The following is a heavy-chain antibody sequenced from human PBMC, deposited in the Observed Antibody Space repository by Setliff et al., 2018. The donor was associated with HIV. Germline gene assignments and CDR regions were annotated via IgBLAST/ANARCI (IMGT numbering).Heavy chain of an antibody. CDR3: ARDRGRGMAPSGILDYYYMDV. D-gene: IGHD2-21*02. J-gene: IGHJ6*03. Sequence: GRSLRLSCAASGFTVSTYYMSWVRQAPGKGLEWVSILYSGGTTYYADPVKGRFIIARHNSNNTLYLQMNSLRAEDSAMYYCARDRGRGMAPSGILDYYYMDVWGKGTTVTVSS. CDR2: LYSGGTT. V-gene: IGHV3-53*04. CDR1: GFTVSTYY.